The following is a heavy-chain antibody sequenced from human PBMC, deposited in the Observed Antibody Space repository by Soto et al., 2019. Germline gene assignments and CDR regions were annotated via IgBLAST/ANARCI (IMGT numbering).Heavy chain of an antibody. V-gene: IGHV5-10-1*01. D-gene: IGHD3-22*01. CDR2: IDPSDSYT. CDR3: ARLPLTYYYDSSGYYYGRIYYYGMDV. CDR1: GYGFSIHW. Sequence: GESLKISCKGSGYGFSIHWVAWLRQMPGKGLEWMGRIDPSDSYTNYSPSFQGHVTISADKSISTAYLQWSSLKASDTAMYYCARLPLTYYYDSSGYYYGRIYYYGMDVWGQGTTVTVS. J-gene: IGHJ6*02.